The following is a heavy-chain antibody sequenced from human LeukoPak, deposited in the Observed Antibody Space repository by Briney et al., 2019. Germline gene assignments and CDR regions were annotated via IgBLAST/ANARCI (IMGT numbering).Heavy chain of an antibody. CDR1: GGSISSSSYY. D-gene: IGHD3-22*01. J-gene: IGHJ4*02. V-gene: IGHV4-39*01. CDR3: ARQDYDSGGYYSLNYFDY. CDR2: IYYSGST. Sequence: PSETLSLTCTVSGGSISSSSYYWGWIRQPPGKGLEWIGSIYYSGSTYYNPSLKSRVTISVDTSKNQFSLKLSSVTAVDTAVYYCARQDYDSGGYYSLNYFDYWGQGTLVTVSS.